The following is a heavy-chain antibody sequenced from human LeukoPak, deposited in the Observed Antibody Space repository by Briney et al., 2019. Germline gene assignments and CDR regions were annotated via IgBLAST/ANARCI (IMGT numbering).Heavy chain of an antibody. D-gene: IGHD2-2*01. CDR3: AKSDIIVVSDAKGNWFDP. CDR1: GFTFRSYG. Sequence: GGSLRLSCAASGFTFRSYGMHWVRQAPGKGLEWVAFIRYDGNNKYYADSVKGRFTISRDNSKNTVYLQMNSLRAEDTAVYYCAKSDIIVVSDAKGNWFDPWGQGSLVTVSS. V-gene: IGHV3-30*02. J-gene: IGHJ5*02. CDR2: IRYDGNNK.